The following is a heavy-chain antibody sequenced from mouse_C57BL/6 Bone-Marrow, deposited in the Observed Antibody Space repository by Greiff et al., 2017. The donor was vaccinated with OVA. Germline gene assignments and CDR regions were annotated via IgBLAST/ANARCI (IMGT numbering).Heavy chain of an antibody. CDR2: IDPENGDT. CDR1: GFNINDDY. V-gene: IGHV14-4*01. CDR3: TTYRY. J-gene: IGHJ2*01. Sequence: VQLKESGAELVRPGASVKLSCTASGFNINDDYMHWVKERPEQGLEWIGWIDPENGDTEYASKFQGKATITADTSSKTVYLHLSSLTSEDTAVYYCTTYRYWGRGTALTVSS. D-gene: IGHD5-1*01.